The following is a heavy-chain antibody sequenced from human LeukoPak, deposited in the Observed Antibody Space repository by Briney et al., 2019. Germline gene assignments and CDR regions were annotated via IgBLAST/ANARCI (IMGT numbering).Heavy chain of an antibody. CDR2: ISRDGGST. Sequence: GGSLRLSCAASGFKFSTYSIHWVRQAPGKGLEFVSAISRDGGSTHYANSVKGRFTISRDNSKDTLYLQMGSLRAEDTAVYYCAELGITMIGGVWGKGTTVTISS. D-gene: IGHD3-10*02. CDR1: GFKFSTYS. CDR3: AELGITMIGGV. V-gene: IGHV3-64*01. J-gene: IGHJ6*04.